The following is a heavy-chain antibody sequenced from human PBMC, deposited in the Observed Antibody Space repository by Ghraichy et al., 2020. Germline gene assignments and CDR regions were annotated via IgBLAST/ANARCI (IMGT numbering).Heavy chain of an antibody. J-gene: IGHJ6*02. Sequence: GESLNISCAASGFTFSSYSMNWVRQAPGKGLEWVSSISSSSSYIYYADSVKGRFTISRDNAKNSLYLQMNSLRAEDTAVYYCARDKGGQQLVREYYYGMDVWGQGTTVTVSS. CDR1: GFTFSSYS. CDR3: ARDKGGQQLVREYYYGMDV. CDR2: ISSSSSYI. V-gene: IGHV3-21*01. D-gene: IGHD6-13*01.